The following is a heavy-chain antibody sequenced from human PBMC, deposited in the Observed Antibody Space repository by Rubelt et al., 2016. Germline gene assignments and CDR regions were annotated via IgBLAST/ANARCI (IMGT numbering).Heavy chain of an antibody. CDR3: ARDIYSGSYYGY. CDR1: GYTFTSYA. D-gene: IGHD1-26*01. Sequence: QVQLVQSGAEVKKPGASVKVSCKASGYTFTSYAMHWVRQAPGPRLEWMGWINAGNGNTKYSQKFQGSVTSTRDTSASTAYMELSSLRSEDTAVYYCARDIYSGSYYGYWGQGTLVTVSS. J-gene: IGHJ4*02. V-gene: IGHV1-3*01. CDR2: INAGNGNT.